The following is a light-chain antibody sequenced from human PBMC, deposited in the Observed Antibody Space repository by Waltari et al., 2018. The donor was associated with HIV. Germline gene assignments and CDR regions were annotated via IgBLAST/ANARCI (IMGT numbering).Light chain of an antibody. J-gene: IGKJ4*01. V-gene: IGKV3-11*01. Sequence: EISLSQPPDTVSLSPVERATISCRDSQSVSSYLAWYQQKLGQAPRLLIYDAWKRATGIPARFSGSGSGTDFTLTISSLEPEDFAVYYCQQRSNWPLTFGGGTKVEIK. CDR3: QQRSNWPLT. CDR2: DAW. CDR1: QSVSSY.